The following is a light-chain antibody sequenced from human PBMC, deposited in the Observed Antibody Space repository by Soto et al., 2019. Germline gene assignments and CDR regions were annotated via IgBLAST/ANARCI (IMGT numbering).Light chain of an antibody. Sequence: QSVLTQSPSASASLGASVKLTCTLNSGHSSYAIAWHQQQPERGPRYLMKLNSDGSHNKGDGVPDRFSGSSSGSERYLTISSLQSEDEADYYCQTWGTGIQVFGGGTKLTVL. CDR1: SGHSSYA. J-gene: IGLJ2*01. V-gene: IGLV4-69*01. CDR3: QTWGTGIQV. CDR2: LNSDGSH.